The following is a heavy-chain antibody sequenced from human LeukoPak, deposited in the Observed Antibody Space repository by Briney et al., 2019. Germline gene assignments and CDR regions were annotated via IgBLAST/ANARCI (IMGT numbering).Heavy chain of an antibody. V-gene: IGHV3-64*01. CDR2: ISSNGGST. J-gene: IGHJ4*02. CDR1: GFTFCSYA. Sequence: PGGSLRLSCAASGFTFCSYAMHWVRQAPGKGLEYVSAISSNGGSTYYANSVKGRFTISRDNSKNTLYLQMGSLRAEDMAVYYCARAERFSFDYWGQGTLVTDSS. CDR3: ARAERFSFDY. D-gene: IGHD1-1*01.